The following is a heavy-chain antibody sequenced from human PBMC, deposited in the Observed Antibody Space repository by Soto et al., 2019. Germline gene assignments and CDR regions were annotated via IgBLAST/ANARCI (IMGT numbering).Heavy chain of an antibody. D-gene: IGHD1-1*01. CDR1: GFTFSSCA. J-gene: IGHJ4*02. V-gene: IGHV3-23*01. Sequence: WGSLRLSCAASGFTFSSCAMVWVLHAPGNWLDCFSGISGIFSNTYYSDSVKGLFTISIDNSHNTLYLQMNILRAYDTAVYYCAKTGRGYNKGIDYWGQGTLVTVSS. CDR2: ISGIFSNT. CDR3: AKTGRGYNKGIDY.